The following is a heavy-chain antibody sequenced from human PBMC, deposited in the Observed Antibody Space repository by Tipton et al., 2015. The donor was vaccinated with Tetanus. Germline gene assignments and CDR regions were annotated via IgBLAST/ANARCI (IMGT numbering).Heavy chain of an antibody. V-gene: IGHV3-11*01. D-gene: IGHD6-6*01. CDR3: ARSESRIAPRIPWGMDV. J-gene: IGHJ6*02. CDR2: ISHTGTTT. CDR1: GFTFSAYY. Sequence: QVQLGQSGGGLVKPGRSLRLSCTASGFTFSAYYMSWIRLAPGKGLEWISYISHTGTTTYYSASVMGRFTVSRDNTKNSLYLEINSLRAEDTAVYYCARSESRIAPRIPWGMDVWGQGTTVTVSS.